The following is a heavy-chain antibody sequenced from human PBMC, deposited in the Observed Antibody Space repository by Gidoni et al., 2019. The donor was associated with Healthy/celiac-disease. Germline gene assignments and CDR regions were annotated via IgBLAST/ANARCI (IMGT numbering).Heavy chain of an antibody. CDR2: INHSGST. CDR1: PGSFSGYY. CDR3: ARVKWNEFWSGYYNYYYYGMDV. V-gene: IGHV4-34*01. J-gene: IGHJ6*02. D-gene: IGHD3-3*01. Sequence: QVQLQQWGAGLLKPSETLSLTCAVYPGSFSGYYCSWIRQPPGKGLEWIGEINHSGSTNYNPSLKSRVNISVDTSKNQFSLKLSSVTAADTAVYYCARVKWNEFWSGYYNYYYYGMDVWGQGTTVTVSS.